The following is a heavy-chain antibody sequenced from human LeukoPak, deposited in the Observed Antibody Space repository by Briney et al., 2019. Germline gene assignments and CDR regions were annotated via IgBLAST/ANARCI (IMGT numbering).Heavy chain of an antibody. CDR3: AISSGWEPGDY. Sequence: GASVKVSCKASGYTFTTYAMNWVRQAPGQGLEWMGWINPNSGGTNYAQKFQGRVTMTRNTSISTAYMELSSLRSEDTAVYYCAISSGWEPGDYWGQGTLVTVSS. CDR2: INPNSGGT. D-gene: IGHD6-19*01. J-gene: IGHJ4*02. CDR1: GYTFTTYA. V-gene: IGHV1-8*02.